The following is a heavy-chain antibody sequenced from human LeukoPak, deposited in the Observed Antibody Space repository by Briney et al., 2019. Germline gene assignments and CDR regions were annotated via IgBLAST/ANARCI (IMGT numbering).Heavy chain of an antibody. J-gene: IGHJ4*02. CDR1: GYTFTSYD. D-gene: IGHD4-17*01. CDR2: MNPNSGNR. CDR3: ARGSGYGDYRLAYFDY. V-gene: IGHV1-8*01. Sequence: ASVKVSCKASGYTFTSYDINWVRQATGQGLEWMGWMNPNSGNRGYAQKFQGRVTMTRNTAISTAYMELSSLRSEDTAVYYCARGSGYGDYRLAYFDYWGQGTLVTVSS.